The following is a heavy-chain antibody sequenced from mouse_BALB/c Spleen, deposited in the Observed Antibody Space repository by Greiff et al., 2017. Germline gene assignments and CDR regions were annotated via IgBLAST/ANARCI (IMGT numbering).Heavy chain of an antibody. CDR2: ISSGSSTI. V-gene: IGHV5-17*02. CDR1: GFTFSSFG. Sequence: EVHLVESGGGLVQPGGSRKLSCAASGFTFSSFGMHWVRQAPEKGLEWVAYISSGSSTIYYADTVKGRFTISRDNPKNTLFLQMTSLRSEDTAMYYCARSELTGTWFAYWGQGTLVTVSA. J-gene: IGHJ3*01. D-gene: IGHD4-1*01. CDR3: ARSELTGTWFAY.